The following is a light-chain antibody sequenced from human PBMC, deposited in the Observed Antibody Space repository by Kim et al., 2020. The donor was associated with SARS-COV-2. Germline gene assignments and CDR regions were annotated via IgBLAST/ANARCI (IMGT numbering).Light chain of an antibody. Sequence: VSPGERATLSCRASQSVSSNLAWYQQKPGQAPRLLIYGASTRATGIPARFSGSGSGTEFTLTISSLQSEDFAVYYCQQYNNWPLYTFGQGTKPEI. J-gene: IGKJ2*01. V-gene: IGKV3-15*01. CDR2: GAS. CDR1: QSVSSN. CDR3: QQYNNWPLYT.